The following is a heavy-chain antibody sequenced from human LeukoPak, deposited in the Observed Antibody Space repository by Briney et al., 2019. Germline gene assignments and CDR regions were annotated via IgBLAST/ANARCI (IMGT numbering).Heavy chain of an antibody. CDR2: ISYDGSNK. Sequence: GRSLRLSCAASGXTFSSYGMHWVRQAPGKGLEWVAVISYDGSNKYYADSVKGRFTISRDNSKNTLYLQMNSLRPEDTAVYYCAKDRSSGWYSFQHWGQGTLVSVSS. CDR1: GXTFSSYG. V-gene: IGHV3-30*18. D-gene: IGHD6-19*01. CDR3: AKDRSSGWYSFQH. J-gene: IGHJ1*01.